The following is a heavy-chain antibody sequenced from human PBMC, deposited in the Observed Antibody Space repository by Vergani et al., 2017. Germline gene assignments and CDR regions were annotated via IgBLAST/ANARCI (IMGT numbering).Heavy chain of an antibody. CDR3: ARSWVYCSSTSCYADY. D-gene: IGHD2-2*01. J-gene: IGHJ4*02. V-gene: IGHV3-7*01. CDR2: IKQDGSEK. Sequence: EVQLVESGGGLVQPGGSLRLSCAASGFTFSSSWMSWVRQAPGKGLEWVANIKQDGSEKYYVDSWKGRFTISRDNAKNSLYLQMNSLRAEDTAVYYCARSWVYCSSTSCYADYWGQGTLVTVSS. CDR1: GFTFSSSW.